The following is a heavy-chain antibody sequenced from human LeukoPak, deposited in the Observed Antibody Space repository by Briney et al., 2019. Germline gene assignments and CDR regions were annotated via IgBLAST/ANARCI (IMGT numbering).Heavy chain of an antibody. CDR3: AGNYNSWTGLNY. D-gene: IGHD1-1*01. CDR1: GFTFSGSA. J-gene: IGHJ4*02. V-gene: IGHV3-73*01. Sequence: GGSLSLSCAASGFTFSGSAMHWVRQASGKGLEWVGHIGNKVSNYATEYAPSLRGRFTISRDDSKDTAYLQVDSLKTEDTAVYYCAGNYNSWTGLNYWGQGTLVTVSS. CDR2: IGNKVSNYAT.